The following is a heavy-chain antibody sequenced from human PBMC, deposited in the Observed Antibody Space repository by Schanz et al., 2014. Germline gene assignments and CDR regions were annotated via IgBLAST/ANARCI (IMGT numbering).Heavy chain of an antibody. CDR2: IKQDGSEK. D-gene: IGHD5-12*01. CDR3: ARDPNSVNEIDY. J-gene: IGHJ4*02. CDR1: GFIFSNSW. Sequence: EVQLVESGGGLVQPGGSLRLSCAASGFIFSNSWMSWVRQAPGKGLEWVANIKQDGSEKYYVDSVKGRFTISRDNAKNSLYLQMNSLTAEDTAVYYCARDPNSVNEIDYWGQGTLVTVSS. V-gene: IGHV3-7*01.